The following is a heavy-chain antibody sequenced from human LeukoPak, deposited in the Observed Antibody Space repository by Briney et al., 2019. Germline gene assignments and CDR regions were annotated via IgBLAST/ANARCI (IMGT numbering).Heavy chain of an antibody. V-gene: IGHV1-18*01. D-gene: IGHD2-21*02. CDR3: ARGWGVVTSKPEQPKTRYLKP. Sequence: GASVKVSCKASGYTFNAFRFSWLRPAPGQGLEWMGWISGYNGNTNYAQNLQGRVTMTTDTSTSTAYMELRSLRSDDTAVYYCARGWGVVTSKPEQPKTRYLKPGARGPQVTVSS. CDR1: GYTFNAFR. J-gene: IGHJ2*01. CDR2: ISGYNGNT.